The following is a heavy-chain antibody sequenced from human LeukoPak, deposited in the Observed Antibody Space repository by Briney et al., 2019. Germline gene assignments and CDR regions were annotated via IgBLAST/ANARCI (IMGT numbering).Heavy chain of an antibody. CDR2: ISWNSGSI. J-gene: IGHJ3*02. D-gene: IGHD6-13*01. Sequence: PGRSLRLSCAASGFTFDDYAMHWVRQAPGKGLEWVSGISWNSGSIGYADSVKGRFTISRDNAKNSLYLQMNSLRAEDTALYYCAKPFEQQLLPDAFDIWGQGTMVTVSS. V-gene: IGHV3-9*01. CDR3: AKPFEQQLLPDAFDI. CDR1: GFTFDDYA.